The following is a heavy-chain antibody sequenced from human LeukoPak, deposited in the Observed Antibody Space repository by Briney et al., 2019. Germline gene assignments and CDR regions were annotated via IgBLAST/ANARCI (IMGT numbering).Heavy chain of an antibody. J-gene: IGHJ4*02. CDR3: ARAWGTTVTTFFDY. Sequence: ASVKVSCKASGDTFTSYDINWVRQATGQGLEWMGWMNPNSGNTDYAQKFQGRVTMTRDTSISTSYMELSRLRADDTAVYYCARAWGTTVTTFFDYWGQGTLVTVSS. V-gene: IGHV1-8*01. D-gene: IGHD4-17*01. CDR2: MNPNSGNT. CDR1: GDTFTSYD.